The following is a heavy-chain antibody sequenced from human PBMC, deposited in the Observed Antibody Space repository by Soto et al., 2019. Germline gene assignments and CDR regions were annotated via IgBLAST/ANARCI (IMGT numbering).Heavy chain of an antibody. CDR2: AYHSGST. Sequence: QLQLQESGPGLVRPSGTLSLTCAVSGGFTSTNNWWSWVRQPPGKGLEWIGDAYHSGSTEYNPSLKSRVSISVDKFKNQISLKLTSATAADTAVYYCARSPPSSYYGGSGTFDYWDQGTLVTVSS. CDR3: ARSPPSSYYGGSGTFDY. CDR1: GGFTSTNNW. J-gene: IGHJ4*02. V-gene: IGHV4-4*02. D-gene: IGHD3-10*01.